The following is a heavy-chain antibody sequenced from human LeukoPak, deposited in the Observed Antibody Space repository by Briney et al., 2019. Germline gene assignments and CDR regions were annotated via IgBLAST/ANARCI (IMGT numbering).Heavy chain of an antibody. V-gene: IGHV3-23*01. D-gene: IGHD3-10*01. CDR2: ITGSGGST. CDR1: GFTFTSYA. CDR3: AKVRASSESPSY. J-gene: IGHJ4*02. Sequence: GGSLRLSCAASGFTFTSYATSWVRQARGKGLEWVSAITGSGGSTYYADSVKGRFTISRDNSKNTLYLQMNSLRAEDTAVYYCAKVRASSESPSYWGQGTLVTVSS.